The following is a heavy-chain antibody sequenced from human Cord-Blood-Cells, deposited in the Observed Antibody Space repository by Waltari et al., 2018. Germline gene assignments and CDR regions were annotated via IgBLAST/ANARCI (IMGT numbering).Heavy chain of an antibody. CDR1: GGSISSSNW. J-gene: IGHJ5*02. CDR3: ARDPVGNTLVGWFDP. Sequence: QVQLQESGPGLVKPSGTLSLTCAVSGGSISSSNWWSWVRQPPGTGLELIGEIYHSGSTTYNPSLNSRVTISVDKSKNQFSLKLSSVTAADTAVYYCARDPVGNTLVGWFDPWGQGTLVTVSS. D-gene: IGHD2-15*01. CDR2: IYHSGST. V-gene: IGHV4-4*02.